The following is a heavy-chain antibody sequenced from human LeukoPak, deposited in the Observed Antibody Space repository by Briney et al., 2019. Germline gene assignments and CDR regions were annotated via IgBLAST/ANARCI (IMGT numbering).Heavy chain of an antibody. Sequence: SETLSLTCTVSGGSISSSSYYWGWIRQPPGKGLEWIGSIYYSGSTYYNPSLKSRVTISVDTSKNQFSLKLSSVTAADTAVYYCARLVPAAIPFDYWGQGTLVTVSS. CDR1: GGSISSSSYY. CDR3: ARLVPAAIPFDY. D-gene: IGHD2-2*01. J-gene: IGHJ4*02. V-gene: IGHV4-39*01. CDR2: IYYSGST.